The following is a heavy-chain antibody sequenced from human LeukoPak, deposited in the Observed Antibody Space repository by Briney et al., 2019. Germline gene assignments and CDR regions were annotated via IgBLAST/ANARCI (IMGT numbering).Heavy chain of an antibody. CDR1: GFTFSDYY. V-gene: IGHV3-11*06. D-gene: IGHD2-2*01. CDR2: ISSSSSYT. J-gene: IGHJ3*02. CDR3: AREGCSSTSCYSRAAFDI. Sequence: PGGSLRLSCAASGFTFSDYYMSWIRQAPGKGQEWVSYISSSSSYTNYADSVKGRFTISRDNAKNSLYLQMNSLRAEDTAVYYCAREGCSSTSCYSRAAFDIWGQGTMVTVSS.